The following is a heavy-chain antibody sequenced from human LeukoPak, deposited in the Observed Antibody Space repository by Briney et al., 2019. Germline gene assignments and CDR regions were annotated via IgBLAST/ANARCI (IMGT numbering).Heavy chain of an antibody. D-gene: IGHD3-16*01. CDR1: GGSITRSDYY. CDR2: INYSGNT. Sequence: SQTLSLTCTVSGGSITRSDYYWGWIRQSPGKGLEWIGYINYSGNTYYSPSLNNRVTMSLDTSKNQFSLKLSSVTAADTAVYYCARTSIGGGVLYYFDYWGQGTLVTVSS. J-gene: IGHJ4*02. V-gene: IGHV4-30-4*08. CDR3: ARTSIGGGVLYYFDY.